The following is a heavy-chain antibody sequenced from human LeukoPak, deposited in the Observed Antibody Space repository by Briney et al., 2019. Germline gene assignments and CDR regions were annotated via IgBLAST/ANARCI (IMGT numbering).Heavy chain of an antibody. CDR3: AREIPAATRYYYYYMDV. CDR1: GYTFTSYG. D-gene: IGHD2-2*01. J-gene: IGHJ6*03. Sequence: ASVKVSCKASGYTFTSYGISWVRQASGQGLEWMGWISAYNGNTNYAQKLQGRVTMTTDTSTSTAYMELRSLRSDDTAVYYCAREIPAATRYYYYYMDVWGKGTTVTVSS. V-gene: IGHV1-18*01. CDR2: ISAYNGNT.